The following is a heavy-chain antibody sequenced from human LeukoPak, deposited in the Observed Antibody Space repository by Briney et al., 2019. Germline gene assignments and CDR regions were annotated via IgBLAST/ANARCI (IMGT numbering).Heavy chain of an antibody. V-gene: IGHV4-30-2*01. CDR2: IYPRGST. Sequence: SQTLSLTCAVSGGSISSGSYSWSWIRQQPGKGLEWIGYIYPRGSTYYNPSLKSRVILSLDKSANQFSLNLSSVTAADTAVYYCARFSPRAMGNYLDFWGQGTLVTVSS. CDR3: ARFSPRAMGNYLDF. CDR1: GGSISSGSYS. D-gene: IGHD7-27*01. J-gene: IGHJ4*02.